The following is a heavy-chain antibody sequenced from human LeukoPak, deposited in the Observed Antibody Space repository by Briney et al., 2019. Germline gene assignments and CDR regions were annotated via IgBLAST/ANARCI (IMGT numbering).Heavy chain of an antibody. J-gene: IGHJ5*02. D-gene: IGHD6-13*01. CDR3: ARQAPRQLAAAGSRPKYNWFDP. Sequence: SETLSLTCAVYGGSFSGYYWSWIRQPPGKGLEWIGEINHSGSTNYNPSLKSRVTISVDTSKNQFSLKLSSVTAADTAVYYCARQAPRQLAAAGSRPKYNWFDPWGQGTLVTVSS. CDR2: INHSGST. CDR1: GGSFSGYY. V-gene: IGHV4-34*01.